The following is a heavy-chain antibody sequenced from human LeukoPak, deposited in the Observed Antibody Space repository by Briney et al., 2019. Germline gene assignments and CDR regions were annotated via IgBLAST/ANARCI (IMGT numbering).Heavy chain of an antibody. J-gene: IGHJ6*03. D-gene: IGHD4-11*01. CDR3: ARVAQGATTENYFYYYMDV. V-gene: IGHV3-21*01. CDR2: ITSRSSHI. Sequence: AGSLRLSCEASGFAFNSYTITWLRQAPRKGLESVSSITSRSSHIYIADSVKGRFTISRDNAKTSLFLQMSSLRVENTAVYYCARVAQGATTENYFYYYMDVWGKGTTVTVSS. CDR1: GFAFNSYT.